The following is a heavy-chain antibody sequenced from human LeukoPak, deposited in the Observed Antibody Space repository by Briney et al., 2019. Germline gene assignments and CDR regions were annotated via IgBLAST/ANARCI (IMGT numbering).Heavy chain of an antibody. CDR3: ARRGRSCSSTSCYDYFDY. J-gene: IGHJ4*02. CDR1: GYIFTSYD. V-gene: IGHV1-69*05. CDR2: IIPLFGTA. D-gene: IGHD2-2*01. Sequence: SVKVSCKASGYIFTSYDINWVRQAPGQGLEWMGGIIPLFGTANYAQNFQGRVTITTDESTSTAYMGLSSLRSDDTAVYYCARRGRSCSSTSCYDYFDYWGQGTLVTVSS.